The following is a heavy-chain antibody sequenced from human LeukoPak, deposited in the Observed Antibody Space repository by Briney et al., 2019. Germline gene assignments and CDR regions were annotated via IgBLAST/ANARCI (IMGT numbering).Heavy chain of an antibody. V-gene: IGHV3-33*01. D-gene: IGHD1-26*01. CDR1: GFTFSSYG. CDR2: IWYDGSNK. CDR3: ARSLGAIWSGLDV. J-gene: IGHJ6*02. Sequence: GGSLRLSCAASGFTFSSYGMHWVRQAPGKGLEWVAVIWYDGSNKYYADSVKGRFTISRDNSKNTLYLQMNSLRDEDTAVYHCARSLGAIWSGLDVWGQGTTVTVSS.